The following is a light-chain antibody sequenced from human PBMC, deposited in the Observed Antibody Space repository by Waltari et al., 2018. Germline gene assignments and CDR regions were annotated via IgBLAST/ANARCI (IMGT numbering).Light chain of an antibody. J-gene: IGLJ2*01. Sequence: QSALTQPASVSGSPGQSITISFPGTSSDVGGYNYVSWYQQHPGKAPKLMIYEVSNRPSGVSNRFSGSKSGNTASLTISGLQAADEADYYCSSYTSSSTVVFGGGTKLTVL. V-gene: IGLV2-14*01. CDR2: EVS. CDR1: SSDVGGYNY. CDR3: SSYTSSSTVV.